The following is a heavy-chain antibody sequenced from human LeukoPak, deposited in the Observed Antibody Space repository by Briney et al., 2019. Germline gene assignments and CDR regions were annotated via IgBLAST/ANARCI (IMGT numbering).Heavy chain of an antibody. J-gene: IGHJ5*02. Sequence: SRTLSLTCAVSGGSISSSNWWSWVRQPPGQGLEWIGEIYHSGSTNYNPSLKSRVTISVDKSKNQFSLKLSSVTAADTAVYYCARGGYSGSRLRRYNWFDPWGQGTLVTVSS. V-gene: IGHV4-4*02. CDR3: ARGGYSGSRLRRYNWFDP. D-gene: IGHD1-26*01. CDR1: GGSISSSNW. CDR2: IYHSGST.